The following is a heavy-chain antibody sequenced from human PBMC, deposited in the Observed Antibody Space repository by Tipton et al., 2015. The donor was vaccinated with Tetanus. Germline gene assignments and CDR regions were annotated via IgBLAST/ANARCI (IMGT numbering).Heavy chain of an antibody. Sequence: TLSLTCTVSGSSISRSGHYWTWIRQPPGKEPEWVGYVYHSGATNYHPSLKSRLAISADTSKNQFSLNLRSVITADTAVYYCARANSDYPKKGPFDYWGQGILVIVSS. J-gene: IGHJ4*02. V-gene: IGHV4-61*08. D-gene: IGHD5-12*01. CDR1: GSSISRSGHY. CDR3: ARANSDYPKKGPFDY. CDR2: VYHSGAT.